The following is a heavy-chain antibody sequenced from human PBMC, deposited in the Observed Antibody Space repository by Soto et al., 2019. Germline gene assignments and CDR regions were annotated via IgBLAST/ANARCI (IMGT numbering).Heavy chain of an antibody. V-gene: IGHV1-69*06. CDR1: GGTFSSYA. Sequence: QVQLVQSGAGVKKPGSSVKVSCKASGGTFSSYAISWVRQAPGQGLEWMGGISPICGTANYAPKFQGRVTTTADKSTRTAYIELSSLRSEDTAVYYCARVGLGYCSGGSCDSGYNWFDPWGQGTLVTVSS. D-gene: IGHD2-15*01. CDR2: ISPICGTA. CDR3: ARVGLGYCSGGSCDSGYNWFDP. J-gene: IGHJ5*02.